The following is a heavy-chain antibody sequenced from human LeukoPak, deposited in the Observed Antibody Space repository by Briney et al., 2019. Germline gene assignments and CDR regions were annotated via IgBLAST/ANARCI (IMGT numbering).Heavy chain of an antibody. CDR2: INPNSGGT. J-gene: IGHJ4*02. Sequence: ASVKVSCKASGYTFTGYYMHWVRQAPGQWLEWMGWINPNSGGTNYAQKFQGRVTMTRDTSISTAYMELSRLRSDDTAVYYCASMDYGDYGRRYFDYWGQGTLVTVSS. D-gene: IGHD4-17*01. V-gene: IGHV1-2*02. CDR1: GYTFTGYY. CDR3: ASMDYGDYGRRYFDY.